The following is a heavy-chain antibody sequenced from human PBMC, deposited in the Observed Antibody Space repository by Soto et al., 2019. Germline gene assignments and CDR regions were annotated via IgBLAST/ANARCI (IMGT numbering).Heavy chain of an antibody. CDR1: GFTFSTYD. V-gene: IGHV3-23*01. J-gene: IGHJ4*02. Sequence: EVQLLESGGGLVQPGGSLRLSCAASGFTFSTYDMSWVRQAPGKGLEWVSAISGSGGGTFYADSVKGRFTISRDHSKNTVYLQIKSLRADDTAVYYCAKDTGWQTDYFDYWGQGTLVTVSS. CDR3: AKDTGWQTDYFDY. D-gene: IGHD6-19*01. CDR2: ISGSGGGT.